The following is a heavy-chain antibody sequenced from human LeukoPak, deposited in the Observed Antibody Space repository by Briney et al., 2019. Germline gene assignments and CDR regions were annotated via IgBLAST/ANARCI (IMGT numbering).Heavy chain of an antibody. CDR3: ARFIYCGGDCFYYFDY. J-gene: IGHJ4*02. V-gene: IGHV3-21*01. CDR2: ISSSSSYI. CDR1: GFTFSSYS. D-gene: IGHD2-21*02. Sequence: GGSLRLSCAASGFTFSSYSMNWVRQAPGKGLEWGSSISSSSSYIYYAYSVKGRFTISRDNANNSLYLQMNSLRAEDTAVYYCARFIYCGGDCFYYFDYWGQGTLVTVSS.